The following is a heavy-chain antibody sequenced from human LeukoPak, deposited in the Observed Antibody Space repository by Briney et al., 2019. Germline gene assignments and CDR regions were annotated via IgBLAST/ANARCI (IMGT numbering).Heavy chain of an antibody. D-gene: IGHD6-19*01. V-gene: IGHV4-39*07. CDR1: GGSINSSSYY. CDR2: IYYSGST. CDR3: ARTSSSGLVGGYYFDY. Sequence: SETLSLTCTGLGGSINSSSYYWGWIRQPPVKGLEWIGSIYYSGSTYYNPSLKSRVTISVDTSKNQFSLKLSSVTAADTAVYYCARTSSSGLVGGYYFDYWGQGTLVTVSS. J-gene: IGHJ4*02.